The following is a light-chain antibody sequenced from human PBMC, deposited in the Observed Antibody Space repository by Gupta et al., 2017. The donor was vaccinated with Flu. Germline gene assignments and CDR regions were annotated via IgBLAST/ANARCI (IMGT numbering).Light chain of an antibody. J-gene: IGLJ2*01. Sequence: GQTATIPCGEDDISNTGVFCYRQRPGQAPVLCFYDDSDRPSGIPERFSGSNSGNTATLTINRVEAGEEADYYCQVGDRTNNHWIFGGGTKLTV. CDR2: DDS. CDR1: DISNTG. V-gene: IGLV3-21*02. CDR3: QVGDRTNNHWI.